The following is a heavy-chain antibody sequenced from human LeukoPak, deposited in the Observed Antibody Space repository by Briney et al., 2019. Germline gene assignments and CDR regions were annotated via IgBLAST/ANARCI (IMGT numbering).Heavy chain of an antibody. V-gene: IGHV6-1*01. CDR1: GESVSTKNGA. J-gene: IGHJ4*02. Sequence: SQTLSLTCAISGESVSTKNGAWSWIRQSPLRGLEWLGRTYYRSKWETDYAVSVKGRISIEADTSNNQFSLHLNSVTPEDTAVYYCARDEGNTGWFTFDWWGQGTLVTVSS. D-gene: IGHD6-19*01. CDR3: ARDEGNTGWFTFDW. CDR2: TYYRSKWET.